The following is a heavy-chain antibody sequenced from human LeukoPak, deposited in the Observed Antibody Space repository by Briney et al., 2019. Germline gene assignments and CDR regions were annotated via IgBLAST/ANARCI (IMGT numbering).Heavy chain of an antibody. V-gene: IGHV4-34*01. Sequence: SETLSLTCAVYGGSFSGYYWSWIRQPPGKGLEWIGEISHSGSTNYNPSLKSRVTISVDTSKNHFSLNLTSVTAADTAVYYCASNGYYCLGYWGQGALVTVSS. J-gene: IGHJ4*02. CDR1: GGSFSGYY. D-gene: IGHD3-3*01. CDR3: ASNGYYCLGY. CDR2: ISHSGST.